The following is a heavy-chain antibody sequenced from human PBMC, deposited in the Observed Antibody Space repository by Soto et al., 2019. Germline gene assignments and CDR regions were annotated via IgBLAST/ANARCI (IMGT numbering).Heavy chain of an antibody. CDR1: GFTVSSNY. J-gene: IGHJ6*03. D-gene: IGHD6-6*01. V-gene: IGHV3-53*04. Sequence: GGSLRLSCAASGFTVSSNYMSWVRQAPGKGLEWVSVIYSGGSTYYADSVKGRFTISRHNSKNTLYLQMNSLRAEDTAVYYCARAIGPRYSSSSLGRNYYYMDVWGKGTTVTVSS. CDR2: IYSGGST. CDR3: ARAIGPRYSSSSLGRNYYYMDV.